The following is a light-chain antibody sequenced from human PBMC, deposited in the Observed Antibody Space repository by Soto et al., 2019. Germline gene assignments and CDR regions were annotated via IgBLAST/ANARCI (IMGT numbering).Light chain of an antibody. Sequence: QSVLTQPPSVSGAPGQRVTISCAGSSSNIGAGYDVQWYQQLPGTAPKLLIHGNNNRPSGVPDRFSGSRSGTSASLAISGLQAEDEADYYWQSFDSSLSGVVFGGGTKLTVL. CDR3: QSFDSSLSGVV. J-gene: IGLJ2*01. CDR2: GNN. CDR1: SSNIGAGYD. V-gene: IGLV1-40*01.